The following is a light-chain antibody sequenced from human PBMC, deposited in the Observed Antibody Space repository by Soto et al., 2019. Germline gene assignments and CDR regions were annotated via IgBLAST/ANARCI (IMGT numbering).Light chain of an antibody. J-gene: IGKJ2*01. CDR3: QQYNNWPSYT. CDR2: GAS. Sequence: EIVMTQSPATLSVSPGERATLSCRASQSISSNLAWYQQKPGQAPRLLIYGASTRAIGIPARFSGSGSGTEFTLTISSLPSEDFAVYYCQQYNNWPSYTFGQGTKLEIK. CDR1: QSISSN. V-gene: IGKV3-15*01.